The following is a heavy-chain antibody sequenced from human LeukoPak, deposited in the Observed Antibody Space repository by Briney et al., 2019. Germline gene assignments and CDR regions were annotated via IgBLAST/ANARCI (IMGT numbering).Heavy chain of an antibody. CDR2: ISSSSSYI. V-gene: IGHV3-21*01. Sequence: GGSLRLSCAASGFTFSSYSMNWVRQAPGKGLEWVSSISSSSSYIYYADSVKDRFTISRDNAKNSLYLQMNSLRAEDTAVYYCAREGVPQDFDYWGRGTLVTVSS. CDR3: AREGVPQDFDY. J-gene: IGHJ4*02. CDR1: GFTFSSYS.